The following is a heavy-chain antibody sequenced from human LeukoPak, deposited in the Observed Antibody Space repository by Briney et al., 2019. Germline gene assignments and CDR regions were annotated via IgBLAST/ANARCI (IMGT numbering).Heavy chain of an antibody. J-gene: IGHJ4*02. CDR1: GGTFSSYA. Sequence: SVKVSCKASGGTFSSYAISGVRHAPGQGLEWRGGIIPIFGTANYAKKFQGRVMMTTDESTSTAYMELSSLRSEDTAVYYCAREFSSYSSSWYGGYYFDYWGQGTLVTVSS. D-gene: IGHD6-13*01. CDR2: IIPIFGTA. CDR3: AREFSSYSSSWYGGYYFDY. V-gene: IGHV1-69*05.